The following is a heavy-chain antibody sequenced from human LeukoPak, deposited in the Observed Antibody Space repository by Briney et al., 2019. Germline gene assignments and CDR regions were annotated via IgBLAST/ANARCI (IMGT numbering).Heavy chain of an antibody. Sequence: ASVKVSCKASGYTFTSYGISWVRQAPGQGLEWMGWISAYYGNTNYAQNLQGRVTMTTDTSTNIAYMELRSLRSDDTAVYYCARDAYCSSTSCFPYYMDVWGKGTTVTVSS. CDR1: GYTFTSYG. J-gene: IGHJ6*03. V-gene: IGHV1-18*01. D-gene: IGHD2-2*01. CDR2: ISAYYGNT. CDR3: ARDAYCSSTSCFPYYMDV.